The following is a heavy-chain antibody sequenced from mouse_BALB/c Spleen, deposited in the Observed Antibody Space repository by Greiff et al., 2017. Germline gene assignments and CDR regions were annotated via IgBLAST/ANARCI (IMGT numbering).Heavy chain of an antibody. Sequence: VQLQQSGPELVKPGASVKISCKASGYSFTGYYMHWVKQSHVKSLEWIGRINPYNGATSYNQNFKDKASLTVDKSSSTAYMELHSLTSEDSAVYYCARLLRYAMDYWGQGTSGTVSS. CDR1: GYSFTGYY. J-gene: IGHJ4*01. D-gene: IGHD1-1*01. V-gene: IGHV1-31*01. CDR3: ARLLRYAMDY. CDR2: INPYNGAT.